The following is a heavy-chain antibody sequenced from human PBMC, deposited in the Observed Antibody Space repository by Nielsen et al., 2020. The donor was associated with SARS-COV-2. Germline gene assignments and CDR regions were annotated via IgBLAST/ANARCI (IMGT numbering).Heavy chain of an antibody. D-gene: IGHD2-15*01. J-gene: IGHJ5*02. CDR2: IIPIFGTA. V-gene: IGHV1-69*06. CDR3: AREGPLGYCSGGSCYRWFDP. CDR1: RGTFSSYA. Sequence: SVKVSCKSSRGTFSSYAISWVRQAPGQGLAWMGWIIPIFGTANYAQKFQGRVTITADKSTSTAYMELSSLRSEDTAVYYCAREGPLGYCSGGSCYRWFDPWGQGTLVTVSS.